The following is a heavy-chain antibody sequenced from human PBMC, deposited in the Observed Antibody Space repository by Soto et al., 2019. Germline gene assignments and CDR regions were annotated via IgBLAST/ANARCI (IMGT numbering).Heavy chain of an antibody. CDR2: ISSSSTTL. V-gene: IGHV3-48*01. CDR3: AKETGSSRLIYYYYYYGMDV. J-gene: IGHJ6*02. CDR1: GFTFLGYS. D-gene: IGHD6-13*01. Sequence: PGGSLRLSCTASGFTFLGYSMSWVRQAPGKGLEWISYISSSSTTLYYADSVKGRFTISRDNSKNTLYLQMNSLRAEDTAVYYCAKETGSSRLIYYYYYYGMDVWGQGTTVTVSS.